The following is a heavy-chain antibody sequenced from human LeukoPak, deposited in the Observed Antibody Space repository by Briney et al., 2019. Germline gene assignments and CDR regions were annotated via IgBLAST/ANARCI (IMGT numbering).Heavy chain of an antibody. Sequence: ASVNVSCRASGYTFTSYGISWVRQASGQGLEGMGWISAYNGNTNYAQKLQGRVTMTTDTSTSTAHMELRSLRSDDTAVYYCARTMTPVVLRFLECPPADYWGQGTLVTVSS. D-gene: IGHD3-3*01. V-gene: IGHV1-18*01. J-gene: IGHJ4*02. CDR1: GYTFTSYG. CDR3: ARTMTPVVLRFLECPPADY. CDR2: ISAYNGNT.